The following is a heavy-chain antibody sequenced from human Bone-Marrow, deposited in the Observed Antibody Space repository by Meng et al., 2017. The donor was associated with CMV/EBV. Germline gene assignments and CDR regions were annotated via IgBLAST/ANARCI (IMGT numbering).Heavy chain of an antibody. CDR2: INSEGSST. CDR3: VRNIGRAGG. V-gene: IGHV3-74*01. D-gene: IGHD2/OR15-2a*01. CDR1: GFTFSSYW. Sequence: GESLKISCAASGFTFSSYWMHWVRQGPGKGLVWVSRINSEGSSTNYADSVKGRFTISRDNAKNTLYLQMNSLRAEDTAVYYGVRNIGRAGGWGQATLVTVSS. J-gene: IGHJ4*02.